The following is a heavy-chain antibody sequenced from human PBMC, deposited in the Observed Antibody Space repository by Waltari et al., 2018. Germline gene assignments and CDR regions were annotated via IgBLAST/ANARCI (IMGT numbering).Heavy chain of an antibody. D-gene: IGHD6-13*01. CDR3: ARSDSSSWYDGGDYYYGMDV. V-gene: IGHV3-30-3*01. CDR1: GFTFSSYA. J-gene: IGHJ6*02. Sequence: GESGGGVVQPGRSLRLSCAASGFTFSSYAMHWVRQAPGKGLEWVAVISYDGSNKYYADSVKGRFTISRDNSKNTLYLQMNSLRAEDTAVYYCARSDSSSWYDGGDYYYGMDVWGQGTTVTVSS. CDR2: ISYDGSNK.